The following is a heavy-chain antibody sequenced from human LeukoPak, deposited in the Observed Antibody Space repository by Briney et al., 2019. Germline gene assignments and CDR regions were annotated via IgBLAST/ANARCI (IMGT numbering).Heavy chain of an antibody. Sequence: SETLSLTCTVSGGSISSRSYYWGWLRQPPGKGLEWIASIFYSGSTYHNPSLKSRVTISVDTSKSQFSLKLTSVTAADTAVYYCARALYSMTTVTTEYWFDYWGQGTLVTVSS. D-gene: IGHD4-17*01. J-gene: IGHJ4*02. CDR3: ARALYSMTTVTTEYWFDY. V-gene: IGHV4-39*01. CDR1: GGSISSRSYY. CDR2: IFYSGST.